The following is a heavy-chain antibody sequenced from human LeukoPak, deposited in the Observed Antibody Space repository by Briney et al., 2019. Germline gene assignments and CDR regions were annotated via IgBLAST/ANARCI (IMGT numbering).Heavy chain of an antibody. CDR1: GGTFSSYA. J-gene: IGHJ4*02. D-gene: IGHD3-22*01. Sequence: SVKVSCKASGGTFSSYAISWVRQAPGQGLEWMGRIIPILGIANYAQKFQGRVTMTRDTSTSTVYMELSSLRSEDTAVYYCARVSGPVYYYDSSGYSPFDYWGQGTLDTVSS. V-gene: IGHV1-69*04. CDR2: IIPILGIA. CDR3: ARVSGPVYYYDSSGYSPFDY.